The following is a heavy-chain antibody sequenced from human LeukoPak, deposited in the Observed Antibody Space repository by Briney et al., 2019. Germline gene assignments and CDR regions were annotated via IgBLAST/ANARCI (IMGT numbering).Heavy chain of an antibody. J-gene: IGHJ4*02. D-gene: IGHD3-10*01. CDR2: LFYSGST. Sequence: KPSETLSLTCTVSGGSISSYYWSWIRQPPGKGLEWIAYLFYSGSTDYNPSLESRVTISVDTSKNQFSLKLRSVTAADTAVYYCATVAVIRGVTYFDYWGQGTLVTVSP. V-gene: IGHV4-59*01. CDR1: GGSISSYY. CDR3: ATVAVIRGVTYFDY.